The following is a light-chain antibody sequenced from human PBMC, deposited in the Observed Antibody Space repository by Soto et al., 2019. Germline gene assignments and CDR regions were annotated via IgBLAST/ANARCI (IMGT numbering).Light chain of an antibody. Sequence: DIQMTQSPFTLSASVGDRIIITCRASQNIGSWLAWYQQKPGKAPKLLIYKASSLESGVPSRFSGSGSGTEFTFTISSLQPDDFATYYCQQYNSYCTFGQGTKLEIK. CDR3: QQYNSYCT. CDR1: QNIGSW. V-gene: IGKV1-5*03. J-gene: IGKJ2*02. CDR2: KAS.